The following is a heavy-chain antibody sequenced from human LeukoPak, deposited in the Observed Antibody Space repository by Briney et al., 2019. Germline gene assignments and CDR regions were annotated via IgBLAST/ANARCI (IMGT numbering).Heavy chain of an antibody. Sequence: PGGSLRLSCAASGFNFSDYYMSWLRQAPGKGLEWVSYISGSGYTIYYADSVKGRFTISRDNAKNSLYLQMTSLIAEDTAVYYCARDHNFHFDYWGQGTLVTVSS. V-gene: IGHV3-11*01. CDR1: GFNFSDYY. J-gene: IGHJ4*02. CDR3: ARDHNFHFDY. CDR2: ISGSGYTI.